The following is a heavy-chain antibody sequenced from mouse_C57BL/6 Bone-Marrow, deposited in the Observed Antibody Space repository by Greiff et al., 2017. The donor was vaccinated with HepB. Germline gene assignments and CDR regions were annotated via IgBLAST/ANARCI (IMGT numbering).Heavy chain of an antibody. J-gene: IGHJ4*01. CDR1: GFTFSDYG. Sequence: EVHLVESGGGLVKPGGSLKLSCAASGFTFSDYGMHWVRQAPEKGLEWVAYISSGSSTIYYADTVKGRFPISRDNAKNTLFLQMTSLGSEDTAMYCCARRLGRGAMDYWGQGTSVTVSS. CDR3: ARRLGRGAMDY. CDR2: ISSGSSTI. V-gene: IGHV5-17*01. D-gene: IGHD2-4*01.